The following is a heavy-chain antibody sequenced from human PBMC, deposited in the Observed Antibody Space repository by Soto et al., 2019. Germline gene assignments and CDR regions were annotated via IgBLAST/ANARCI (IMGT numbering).Heavy chain of an antibody. V-gene: IGHV3-23*01. J-gene: IGHJ4*02. CDR2: VSSSDTT. Sequence: EVQLLESGGGLVQPGASLRLSCAASGFTFSNYAMSWVRQAPGKGIEWVSTVSSSDTTYYADSVKGRFTISRDNSKSTLYLQMGSLRAEDTAVYYCARNLLWFGELFCFDSWGQGTLVTVSS. CDR1: GFTFSNYA. CDR3: ARNLLWFGELFCFDS. D-gene: IGHD3-10*01.